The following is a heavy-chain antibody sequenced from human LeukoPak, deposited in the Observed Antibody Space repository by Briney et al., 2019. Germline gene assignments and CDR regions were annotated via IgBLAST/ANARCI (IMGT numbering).Heavy chain of an antibody. CDR2: ISSSTNTI. J-gene: IGHJ3*02. CDR1: GFPFTLYN. D-gene: IGHD2-2*01. Sequence: PGGSLRLSCEVSGFPFTLYNMNWVRQAPGKGLEWLSYISSSTNTIYYADSVKGRFTISRDNAKNSLYLQMNSLRAEDTAVYYCAKGSPNYIVVVPAAIDAFDIWGQGTMVTVSS. V-gene: IGHV3-48*04. CDR3: AKGSPNYIVVVPAAIDAFDI.